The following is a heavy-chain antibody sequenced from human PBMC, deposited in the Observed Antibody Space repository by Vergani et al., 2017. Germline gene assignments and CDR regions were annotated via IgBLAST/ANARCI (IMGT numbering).Heavy chain of an antibody. Sequence: QVQLVESGGGVVQPGRSLRLSCAASGFTFSSYAMHWVRQAPGKGLEWVAVISYDGSNKYYADSVKGRFTISRDNSKNTLYLQMNSLRAEEPAVYYCASPHGELSGGNSGSAFDIWGQGTMVTVSS. V-gene: IGHV3-30*01. CDR1: GFTFSSYA. D-gene: IGHD4-23*01. CDR2: ISYDGSNK. J-gene: IGHJ3*02. CDR3: ASPHGELSGGNSGSAFDI.